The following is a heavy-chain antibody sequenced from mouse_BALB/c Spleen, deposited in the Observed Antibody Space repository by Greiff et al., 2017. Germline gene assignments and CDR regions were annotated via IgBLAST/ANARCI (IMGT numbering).Heavy chain of an antibody. CDR3: ARDGNYDGVYAMDG. Sequence: QVQLKESGAELVRPGTSVKVSCKASGYAFTNYLIEWVKQRPGQGLEWIGVINPGSGGTNYNEKFKGKATLSADKSSSTAYMQLSSLTSDDSAVYFCARDGNYDGVYAMDGWGQGTSVTVSS. D-gene: IGHD2-1*01. CDR2: INPGSGGT. CDR1: GYAFTNYL. J-gene: IGHJ4*01. V-gene: IGHV1-54*01.